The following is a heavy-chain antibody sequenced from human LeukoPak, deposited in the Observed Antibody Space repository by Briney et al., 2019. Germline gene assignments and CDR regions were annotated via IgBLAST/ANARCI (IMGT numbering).Heavy chain of an antibody. V-gene: IGHV4-4*09. Sequence: SETLSLTCTVSGGSISSYYWSWIRQPPGKGLEWIGNIYTSGSTNYNPSLRGRVTMSVDTSKNQISLKLSSVTAADTAVYFCAGFIYSTSCFDYWGQGTLVTVSS. CDR1: GGSISSYY. CDR2: IYTSGST. D-gene: IGHD6-13*01. J-gene: IGHJ4*02. CDR3: AGFIYSTSCFDY.